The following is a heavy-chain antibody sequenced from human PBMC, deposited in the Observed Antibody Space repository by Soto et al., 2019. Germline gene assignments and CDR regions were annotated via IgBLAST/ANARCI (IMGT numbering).Heavy chain of an antibody. CDR3: AKADGEQWLIPHLDN. CDR2: ITASGAFT. D-gene: IGHD6-19*01. CDR1: GFTFSSYP. Sequence: EAQLLESGGGWVQPGGSLRLSCAASGFTFSSYPMSWVRQAPGKGLEWVSAITASGAFTNHADSVKGRFTISRDDSKNTLSLHLNSLRFEDTARYFCAKADGEQWLIPHLDNWGQGTLVTVS. J-gene: IGHJ4*02. V-gene: IGHV3-23*01.